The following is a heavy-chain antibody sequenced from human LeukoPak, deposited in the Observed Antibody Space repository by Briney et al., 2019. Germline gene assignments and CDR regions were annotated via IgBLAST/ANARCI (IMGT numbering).Heavy chain of an antibody. D-gene: IGHD6-13*01. CDR1: GFTVSSNY. CDR3: TREKIPAPDRRGALDY. J-gene: IGHJ4*02. CDR2: VSYDGSKK. Sequence: GGSLRLSCAASGFTVSSNYMSWVRQAPGKGLEWVVVVSYDGSKKYYADSVKGRFTISRDNSKNTLYLHMNSLRPEDTAVYYCTREKIPAPDRRGALDYWGQGTLVTVSS. V-gene: IGHV3-30*03.